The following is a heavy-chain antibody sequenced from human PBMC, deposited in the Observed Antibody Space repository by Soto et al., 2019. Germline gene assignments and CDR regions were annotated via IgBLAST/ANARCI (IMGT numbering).Heavy chain of an antibody. V-gene: IGHV3-15*01. D-gene: IGHD3-10*01. Sequence: GGSLRLSCAASGFTFSNAWMSWVRQAPGKGLEWVGRIKSKTDGGTTDYAAPVKGRFTISRDDSKNTLYLQMNSLKTEDTAVYYCTTAPYGTMVRGVSNYYYYMDVWGKGTTVTVSS. CDR1: GFTFSNAW. CDR2: IKSKTDGGTT. CDR3: TTAPYGTMVRGVSNYYYYMDV. J-gene: IGHJ6*03.